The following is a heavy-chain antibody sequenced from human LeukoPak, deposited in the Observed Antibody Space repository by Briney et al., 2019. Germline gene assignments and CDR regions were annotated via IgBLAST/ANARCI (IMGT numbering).Heavy chain of an antibody. V-gene: IGHV3-30-3*01. J-gene: IGHJ4*02. D-gene: IGHD5-18*01. Sequence: GRSLRLSCAASGFTFSSYAMHWVRQAPGKGLEWVAVISYDGSNKYYADSVKGRFTISRDNSKNTLYLQMNSLRAEDTAVYYCARDLGEWIQLCLFDYWGQGTLVTVSS. CDR2: ISYDGSNK. CDR3: ARDLGEWIQLCLFDY. CDR1: GFTFSSYA.